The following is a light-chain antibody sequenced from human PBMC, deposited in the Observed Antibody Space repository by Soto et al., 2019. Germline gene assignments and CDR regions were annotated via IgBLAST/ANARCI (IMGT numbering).Light chain of an antibody. J-gene: IGKJ4*01. V-gene: IGKV1-27*01. CDR2: AAS. CDR3: QKYNSAPLT. Sequence: IQLTQSPSSLSASVGDRVTITCRASQGISSYLGWYQQKPGKAPNLLIYAASTLQAGVPSRFSGSGSGTDFTLTISSLQPEDVAAYYCQKYNSAPLTFGGGTKVEIK. CDR1: QGISSY.